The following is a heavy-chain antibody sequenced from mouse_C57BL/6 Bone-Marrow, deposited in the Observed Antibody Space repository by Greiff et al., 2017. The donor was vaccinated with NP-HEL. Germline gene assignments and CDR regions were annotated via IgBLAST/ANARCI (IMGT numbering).Heavy chain of an antibody. CDR1: GFTFSSYT. J-gene: IGHJ2*01. CDR2: ISGGGGNT. CDR3: ARRGYYYFDY. V-gene: IGHV5-9*01. Sequence: EVQLVESGGGLVKPGGSLKLSCAASGFTFSSYTMSWVRQTPEKRLEWVATISGGGGNTYYPDSVKGRFTISRDNAKNTLYLQTSRLRSEDTALYYCARRGYYYFDYWGQGTTLTVSS. D-gene: IGHD3-1*01.